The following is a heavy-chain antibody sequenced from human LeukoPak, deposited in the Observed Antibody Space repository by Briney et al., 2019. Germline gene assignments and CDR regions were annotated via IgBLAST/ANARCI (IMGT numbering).Heavy chain of an antibody. V-gene: IGHV4-61*01. CDR3: ARVRGLGVISPYFDY. D-gene: IGHD3-16*02. Sequence: SETLSLTCTVSGGSVTSGSYYWSWIRQPPGKGLEYIGCFYYRGSTKYNPSLKSRVTISVDTSKNQFSLKLSSATAADTAVYYCARVRGLGVISPYFDYWGQGILVTVSS. J-gene: IGHJ4*02. CDR2: FYYRGST. CDR1: GGSVTSGSYY.